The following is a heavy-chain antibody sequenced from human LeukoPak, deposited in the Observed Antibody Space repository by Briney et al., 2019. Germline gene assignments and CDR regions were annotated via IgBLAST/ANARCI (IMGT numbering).Heavy chain of an antibody. CDR3: ARGGYSSNYGHFDY. J-gene: IGHJ4*02. CDR2: IYPGDSDT. CDR1: WYSFTSYW. D-gene: IGHD6-13*01. V-gene: IGHV5-51*01. Sequence: GESLKISWKGSWYSFTSYWIGWVRPGPGKGLGLVGIIYPGDSDTRYSPSFQGQVTISADKSISTAYLQWSSLKASDTAMYYCARGGYSSNYGHFDYWGQGTLVTVSS.